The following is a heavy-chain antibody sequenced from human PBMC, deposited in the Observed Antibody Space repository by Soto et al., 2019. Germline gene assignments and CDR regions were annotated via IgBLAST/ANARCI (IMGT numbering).Heavy chain of an antibody. Sequence: ASVKVSCKASGYTFTSYGISWVRQAPGQGLEWIRWISAYNGNTNYAQKLQGRVTMTTDTSTSTAYMELRSLRSDDTAVYYCVRLPGYCSSTSCHGYYYYGMDVWGQGTTVTVSS. CDR3: VRLPGYCSSTSCHGYYYYGMDV. V-gene: IGHV1-18*01. CDR2: ISAYNGNT. CDR1: GYTFTSYG. J-gene: IGHJ6*02. D-gene: IGHD2-2*03.